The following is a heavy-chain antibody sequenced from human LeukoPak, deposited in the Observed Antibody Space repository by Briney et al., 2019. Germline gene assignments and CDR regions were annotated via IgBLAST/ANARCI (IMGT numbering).Heavy chain of an antibody. D-gene: IGHD3-3*01. CDR2: ISGSGGST. CDR1: GFTFSSYA. Sequence: GGSLRLSCAASGFTFSSYAMSWVRQAPGKGLEWVSAISGSGGSTYYADSVKGRFTISRDNSKNTLYLQMNSLRAEDTAVYYCAKLGLRFWTYYYYMDVWGKGTTVTVSS. V-gene: IGHV3-23*01. J-gene: IGHJ6*03. CDR3: AKLGLRFWTYYYYMDV.